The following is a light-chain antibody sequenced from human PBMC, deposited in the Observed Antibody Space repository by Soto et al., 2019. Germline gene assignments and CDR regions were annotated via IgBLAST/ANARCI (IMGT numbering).Light chain of an antibody. V-gene: IGKV3D-20*02. CDR1: QSVNSNS. CDR3: QQRSNWPLIT. CDR2: GAS. Sequence: EFVLTQSPGTVSLSPGERATLSCRASQSVNSNSLAWYQQKPGQAPRVFIYGASTRATGIPDRFSGSGSGTDFTLTISRLEPEDFAVYYCQQRSNWPLITFGQGTRLEIK. J-gene: IGKJ5*01.